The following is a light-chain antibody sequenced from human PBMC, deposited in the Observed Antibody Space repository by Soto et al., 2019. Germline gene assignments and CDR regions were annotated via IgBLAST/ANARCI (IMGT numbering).Light chain of an antibody. J-gene: IGLJ1*01. CDR3: CSYAGTNAHV. CDR1: NNDVGNSDL. Sequence: QSRLTEPPSLSFSPGQSITISGTGTNNDVGNSDLVSWYRQYPGKAPTLMIYETNRRPSGVSNRFSGSKSGNTASLTISGLQAEDEADYYCCSYAGTNAHVYGTGTKVTVL. V-gene: IGLV2-23*01. CDR2: ETN.